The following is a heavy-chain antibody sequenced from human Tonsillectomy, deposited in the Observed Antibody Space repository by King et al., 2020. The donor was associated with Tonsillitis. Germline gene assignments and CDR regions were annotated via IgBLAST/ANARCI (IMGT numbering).Heavy chain of an antibody. CDR2: ISGSGGAT. CDR1: GFTFSSYA. CDR3: AKDGRGNPYYMDV. J-gene: IGHJ6*03. Sequence: VQLVESGGGLVQPGGSLRLSCAASGFTFSSYAMSWVRQTPGKGLEWVLGISGSGGATYYADSVEGRFTISRDNSKNTLYLQMNSLRPEDTAVYHCAKDGRGNPYYMDVWGKGTTVTVSS. D-gene: IGHD1-14*01. V-gene: IGHV3-23*04.